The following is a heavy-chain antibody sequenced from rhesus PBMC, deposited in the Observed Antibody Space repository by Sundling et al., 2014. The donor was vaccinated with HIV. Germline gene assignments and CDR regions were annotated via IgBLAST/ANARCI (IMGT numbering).Heavy chain of an antibody. Sequence: QVQLQESGPRTGCSLQRPLSLTCAVSGGSIGSSTWWSWIRQPPGKGLEWIGTIYGNSASTYYNPSLKNRVTISKDTSKNQFSLNLSSVTAADTAVYYCARDRGMHWVQFFDSWGQGVLVTVSS. CDR1: GGSIGSSTW. D-gene: IGHD5-42*01. CDR2: IYGNSAST. V-gene: IGHV4-65*02. J-gene: IGHJ4*01. CDR3: ARDRGMHWVQFFDS.